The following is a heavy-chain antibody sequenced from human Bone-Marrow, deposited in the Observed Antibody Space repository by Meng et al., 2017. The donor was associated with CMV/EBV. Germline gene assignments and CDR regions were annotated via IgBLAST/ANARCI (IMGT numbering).Heavy chain of an antibody. Sequence: QGRRQEAGPGLGRPSQTLSLTSSVSGGSISSGDYYWSWIRQPPGKGLEWIGYIYYSGSTYYNPSLKSRVTISVDTSKNQFSLKLSSVTAADTAVYYCARIAVAFDYWGQGTLVTVSS. CDR1: GGSISSGDYY. CDR3: ARIAVAFDY. CDR2: IYYSGST. V-gene: IGHV4-30-4*08. J-gene: IGHJ4*02. D-gene: IGHD6-19*01.